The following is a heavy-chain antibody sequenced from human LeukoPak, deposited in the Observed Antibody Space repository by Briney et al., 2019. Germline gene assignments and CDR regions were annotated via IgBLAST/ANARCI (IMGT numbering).Heavy chain of an antibody. CDR3: ARWSYYYDSSGYYRWFDP. CDR2: IYHSGST. Sequence: SETLSLTCAVSGVSISRGGYSWSWIRQPPVNGLEWIGDIYHSGSTNYNPSLKSRLTISVDTSNNRFSLRLSPVTAADTAVYYCARWSYYYDSSGYYRWFDPWGQGTLVTVSS. J-gene: IGHJ5*02. V-gene: IGHV4-30-4*07. CDR1: GVSISRGGYS. D-gene: IGHD3-22*01.